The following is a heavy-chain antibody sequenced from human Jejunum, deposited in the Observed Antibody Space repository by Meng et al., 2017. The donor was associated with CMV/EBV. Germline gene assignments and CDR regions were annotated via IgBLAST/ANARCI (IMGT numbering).Heavy chain of an antibody. J-gene: IGHJ3*02. CDR3: AKDRYSGYAPLDTLDI. CDR2: LSASGGST. Sequence: FNNFAMNWVRQAPGKGLEWVSGLSASGGSTYYADSVKGRCTVSRDNSKNTLYLQINSLRAEDTAVYYCAKDRYSGYAPLDTLDIWGQGTKVTVSS. V-gene: IGHV3-23*01. CDR1: FNNFA. D-gene: IGHD5-12*01.